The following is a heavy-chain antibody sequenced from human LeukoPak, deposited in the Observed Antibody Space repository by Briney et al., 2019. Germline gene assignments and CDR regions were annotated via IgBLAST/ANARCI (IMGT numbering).Heavy chain of an antibody. V-gene: IGHV3-53*04. CDR2: IYSGGST. CDR1: GFTVSSNY. J-gene: IGHJ6*02. Sequence: GVSLRLSCAASGFTVSSNYMSWVRQAPGKGLEWVSVIYSGGSTYYADSVKERFTISRHNCKNTTYLQMNSLRAEGTAVYYCARDAGASEDYYYGIDVWGQGTPVTVSS. D-gene: IGHD1-26*01. CDR3: ARDAGASEDYYYGIDV.